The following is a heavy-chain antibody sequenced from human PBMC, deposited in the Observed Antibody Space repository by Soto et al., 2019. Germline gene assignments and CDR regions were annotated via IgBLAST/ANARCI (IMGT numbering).Heavy chain of an antibody. J-gene: IGHJ6*02. CDR3: ASESYSSSTPYYYYYGMDV. CDR2: FYSGGST. Sequence: GGSLRLSCAASGFTVSSNYMSWVRQAPGKGLEWVSVFYSGGSTYYADSMKGRFTISRDNSKNTLYLQMNSLRAEDTAVYYCASESYSSSTPYYYYYGMDVWGRGTTVTVSS. V-gene: IGHV3-53*01. D-gene: IGHD6-6*01. CDR1: GFTVSSNY.